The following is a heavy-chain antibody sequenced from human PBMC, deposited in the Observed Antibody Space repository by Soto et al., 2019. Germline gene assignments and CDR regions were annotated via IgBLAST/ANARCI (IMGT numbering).Heavy chain of an antibody. CDR2: IIPILGIA. CDR1: GGTFSSYT. V-gene: IGHV1-69*02. CDR3: ARVGCSGGSCDPDQNWFDP. D-gene: IGHD2-15*01. Sequence: QVQLVQSGAEVKKPGSSVKVSCKASGGTFSSYTISWLRQAPGQGLEWMGRIIPILGIANYAQKFQGRVTITADQATSTAYMGVSSLRSEATAVYCCARVGCSGGSCDPDQNWFDPWGQGTLVTVSS. J-gene: IGHJ5*02.